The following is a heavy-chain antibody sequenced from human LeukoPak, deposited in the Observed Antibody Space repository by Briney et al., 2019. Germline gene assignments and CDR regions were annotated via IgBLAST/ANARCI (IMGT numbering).Heavy chain of an antibody. CDR3: AKGVDTAMVPLDY. Sequence: PGGSLRLSCAASGFTFDDYTMHWVRQAPGKGLEWVSLISWDGGSTYYADSVKGRFTISRDNSKNSLYLQMNSLRTEDTALYYCAKGVDTAMVPLDYWGQGTLVTVSS. V-gene: IGHV3-43*01. CDR1: GFTFDDYT. CDR2: ISWDGGST. D-gene: IGHD5-18*01. J-gene: IGHJ4*02.